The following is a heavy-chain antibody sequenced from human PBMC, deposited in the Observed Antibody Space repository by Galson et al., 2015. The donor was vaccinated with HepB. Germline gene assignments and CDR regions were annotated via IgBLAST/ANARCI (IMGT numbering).Heavy chain of an antibody. D-gene: IGHD5-12*01. V-gene: IGHV3-74*01. CDR1: GFTFSRHT. CDR2: ISGEGGST. J-gene: IGHJ4*02. CDR3: AREFSGYDY. Sequence: SLRLSCAASGFTFSRHTMSWVRQTPGKGLLWVSRISGEGGSTTYADSVRGRFTIFRDNAKNTLYLQMNSLRTDDTAVYYCAREFSGYDYWGQGTPVTVSS.